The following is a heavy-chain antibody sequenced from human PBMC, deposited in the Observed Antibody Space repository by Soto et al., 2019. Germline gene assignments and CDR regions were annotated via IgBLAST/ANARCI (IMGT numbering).Heavy chain of an antibody. Sequence: SETLSLTCTVSGGSISSSSYYWGWIRQPPGKGLEWIGSIYYSGSTYYNPSLKSRVTISVDTSKNQFSLKLSSVTAADTAVYYCATTYYGDYGYFDYWGQGTLVTVSS. CDR1: GGSISSSSYY. V-gene: IGHV4-39*01. CDR3: ATTYYGDYGYFDY. J-gene: IGHJ4*02. CDR2: IYYSGST. D-gene: IGHD4-17*01.